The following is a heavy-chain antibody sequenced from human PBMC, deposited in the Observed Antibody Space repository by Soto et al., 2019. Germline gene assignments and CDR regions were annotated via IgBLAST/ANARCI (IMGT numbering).Heavy chain of an antibody. J-gene: IGHJ3*02. CDR3: ARGWYCGGDCYLISYRAFDI. D-gene: IGHD2-21*01. CDR2: INHSGST. Sequence: SETLSLTCAVYGGSFSGYYWSWIRQPPGKGLEWIGEINHSGSTNYNPSLKSRVTISVDTSKNQFSLKLSSVTAADTAVYYCARGWYCGGDCYLISYRAFDIWGQGTMVTVSS. V-gene: IGHV4-34*01. CDR1: GGSFSGYY.